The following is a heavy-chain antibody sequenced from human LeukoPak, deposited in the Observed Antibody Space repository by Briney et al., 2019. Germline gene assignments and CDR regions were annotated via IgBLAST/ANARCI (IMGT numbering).Heavy chain of an antibody. D-gene: IGHD2-15*01. J-gene: IGHJ3*02. CDR3: VREGSVNTFDI. CDR1: GSTFSSFA. V-gene: IGHV3-64D*09. CDR2: ISADGTNT. Sequence: GGSLRLSCSASGSTFSSFAMHWVRQAPGKGLKSASAISADGTNTYYADSVKGRFTISRDNSKNSLYLQMSSLKVEDTAVYYCVREGSVNTFDIWGQGTVVTVSS.